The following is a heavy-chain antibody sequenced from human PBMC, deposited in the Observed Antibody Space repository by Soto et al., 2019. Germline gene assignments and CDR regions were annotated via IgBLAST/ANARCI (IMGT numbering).Heavy chain of an antibody. Sequence: GGSLRLSCAAFGFIVSGDYMSWVRQAPGKGLEWVSVIYPGGSTYYADSVKGRFTFSRDNSKNTLYLQMNSLRVEDTAVYYCARAYGGNPALFDPWGQGTLVTVSS. V-gene: IGHV3-53*01. CDR1: GFIVSGDY. CDR2: IYPGGST. CDR3: ARAYGGNPALFDP. J-gene: IGHJ5*02. D-gene: IGHD4-17*01.